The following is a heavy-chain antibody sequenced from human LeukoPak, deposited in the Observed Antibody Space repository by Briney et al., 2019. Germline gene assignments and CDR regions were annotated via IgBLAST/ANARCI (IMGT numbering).Heavy chain of an antibody. Sequence: ASVKVSCKASGYTFTGYYMHWVRQAPGQGLEWMGWINPNSGGTNYAQKFQGRVTMTRDTSISTAYMELSRLRSDDTAVYYCARWKDSSGCLDYWGQGTLVTVSS. V-gene: IGHV1-2*02. J-gene: IGHJ4*02. CDR2: INPNSGGT. CDR1: GYTFTGYY. CDR3: ARWKDSSGCLDY. D-gene: IGHD6-19*01.